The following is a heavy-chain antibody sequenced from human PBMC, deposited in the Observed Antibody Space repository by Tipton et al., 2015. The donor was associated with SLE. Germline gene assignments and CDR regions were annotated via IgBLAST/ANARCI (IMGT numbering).Heavy chain of an antibody. CDR2: ISSSSSYT. CDR3: AKEPALYSSSWDAFDI. V-gene: IGHV3-11*06. CDR1: GFTFSDYY. D-gene: IGHD6-13*01. Sequence: SLRLSCAASGFTFSDYYMSWIRQAPGKGLEWVSYISSSSSYTNYADSVKGRFTISRDNSKNTLYLQMNSLRAEDTAVYYCAKEPALYSSSWDAFDIWGQGTMVTVSS. J-gene: IGHJ3*02.